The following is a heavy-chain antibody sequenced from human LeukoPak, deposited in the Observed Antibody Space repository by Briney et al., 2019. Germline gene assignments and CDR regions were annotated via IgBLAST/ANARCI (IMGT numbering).Heavy chain of an antibody. V-gene: IGHV1-8*01. CDR1: GYTFTSYD. CDR2: MNPNSGNT. D-gene: IGHD2-15*01. CDR3: ARGDCSGGSCYPDY. J-gene: IGHJ4*02. Sequence: GASVKGSCKASGYTFTSYDINWVRQATGQGLEWMGWMNPNSGNTGYAQKFQGRVTMTRNTSISTAYMELSSLRSEDTAVYYCARGDCSGGSCYPDYWGQGTLVTVSS.